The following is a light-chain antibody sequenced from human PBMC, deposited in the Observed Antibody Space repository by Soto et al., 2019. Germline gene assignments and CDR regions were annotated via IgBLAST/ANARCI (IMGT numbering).Light chain of an antibody. V-gene: IGLV2-14*01. J-gene: IGLJ1*01. Sequence: QSVLTQPASVSGSPGQSITISCTGTSSDIGGYNYVSWYQQHPGKAPKLMIYEVSNRPSGVSNRFSGSKSGNTASLTISGLQAEDEADYSCSSYTSSSTCVFGTGTKLTVL. CDR1: SSDIGGYNY. CDR3: SSYTSSSTCV. CDR2: EVS.